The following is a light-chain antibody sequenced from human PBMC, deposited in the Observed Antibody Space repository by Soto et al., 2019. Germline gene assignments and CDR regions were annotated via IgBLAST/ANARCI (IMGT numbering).Light chain of an antibody. J-gene: IGKJ1*01. Sequence: EIVMTQSPATLSVSPGERATLSCRASQSVSSNLAWYQQEPGQAPRLLIYGASTRATGIPARFSGSGSGTEFTLTISSLQYEDFAVYYCQQYNNWPLTFGQGTKVDIK. CDR1: QSVSSN. V-gene: IGKV3-15*01. CDR3: QQYNNWPLT. CDR2: GAS.